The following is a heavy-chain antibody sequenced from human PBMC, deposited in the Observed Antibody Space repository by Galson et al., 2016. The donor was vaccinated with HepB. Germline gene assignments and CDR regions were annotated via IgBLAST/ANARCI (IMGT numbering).Heavy chain of an antibody. J-gene: IGHJ5*01. CDR3: AREFRSGGNTYFDS. Sequence: WVRQHPGKGLEWIGYIYYIGRTSYSPSLKSRVTISVDTSKKQFSLKLSSVTAADTAVYYCAREFRSGGNTYFDSWGQGTLVTVPS. V-gene: IGHV4-31*02. D-gene: IGHD2-15*01. CDR2: IYYIGRT.